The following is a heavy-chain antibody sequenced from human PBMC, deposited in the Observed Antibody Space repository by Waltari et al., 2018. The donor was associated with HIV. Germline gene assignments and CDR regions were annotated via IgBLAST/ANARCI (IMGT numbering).Heavy chain of an antibody. CDR1: GYTFTGYY. V-gene: IGHV1-2*02. CDR2: NNPNSGGT. Sequence: QVQLVQSGAEVKKPGASVKVSCKASGYTFTGYYMHWVRQAPGQGLEGRGWNNPNSGGTNYAQKFQGRVTMSRDTSISTAYMELSRLRSDDTAVYYCARGGTMIVVPPGYWGQGTLVTVSS. CDR3: ARGGTMIVVPPGY. D-gene: IGHD3-22*01. J-gene: IGHJ4*02.